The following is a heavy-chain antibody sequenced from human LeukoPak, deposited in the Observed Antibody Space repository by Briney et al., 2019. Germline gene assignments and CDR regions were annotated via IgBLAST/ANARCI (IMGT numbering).Heavy chain of an antibody. J-gene: IGHJ6*04. D-gene: IGHD6-13*01. CDR1: GFTFSSYG. CDR2: ISYDGSNK. V-gene: IGHV3-30*18. CDR3: AKDLGAAAGILDV. Sequence: GRSLRLSCAASGFTFSSYGMHWVRRAPGKGLEWVAVISYDGSNKYYADSVKGRFTISRDNSRNTLYLQMNSLRAEDTAVYYCAKDLGAAAGILDVWGKGTTVTVSS.